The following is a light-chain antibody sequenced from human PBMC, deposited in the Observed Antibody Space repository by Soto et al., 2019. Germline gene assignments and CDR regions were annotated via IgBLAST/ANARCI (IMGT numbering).Light chain of an antibody. V-gene: IGKV1-27*01. Sequence: PMTQSPSSLSASIGDRVTITCRASQGIGTYLAWYQQRPGKVPQLLISAASTLQSGVPSRFSGSGSGTDFTLTINCLQPEDAATYYCQKYNRAPLTFGGGTKVEI. CDR1: QGIGTY. J-gene: IGKJ4*01. CDR3: QKYNRAPLT. CDR2: AAS.